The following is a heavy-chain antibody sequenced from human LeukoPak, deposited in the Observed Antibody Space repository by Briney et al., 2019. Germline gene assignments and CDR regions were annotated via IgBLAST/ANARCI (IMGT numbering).Heavy chain of an antibody. J-gene: IGHJ6*02. Sequence: GGSLRLSCAASGFTFDDYAMHWVRQAPGKGLEWVSGISWNSGSIGYADSVKGRFTISRDNAKNSLYLQMNSLRAEDTALYYCAKDKKATMVRGVIISGPSYGMDVWGQGTTVTVSS. CDR3: AKDKKATMVRGVIISGPSYGMDV. CDR2: ISWNSGSI. D-gene: IGHD3-10*01. V-gene: IGHV3-9*01. CDR1: GFTFDDYA.